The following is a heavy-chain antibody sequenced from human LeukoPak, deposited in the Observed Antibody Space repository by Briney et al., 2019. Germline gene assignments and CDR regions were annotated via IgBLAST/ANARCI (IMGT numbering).Heavy chain of an antibody. CDR1: GFTFSSYW. Sequence: GGSLRLSCAASGFTFSSYWMSWARQAPGKGLEWVADIKQDGSEKYYVDSVKGRFTISRDNAKNSLYLQMNSLRAEDTAVYYCARDPATVTTPGDYYYYYMDVWGKGTTVTVSS. D-gene: IGHD4-17*01. CDR2: IKQDGSEK. J-gene: IGHJ6*03. V-gene: IGHV3-7*01. CDR3: ARDPATVTTPGDYYYYYMDV.